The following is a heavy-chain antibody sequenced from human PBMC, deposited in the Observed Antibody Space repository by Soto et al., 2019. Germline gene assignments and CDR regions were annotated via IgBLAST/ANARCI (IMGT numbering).Heavy chain of an antibody. Sequence: GSLRLSCAASGFTFSSYWMHWVRQAPGKGLVWVSRINSDGSTTSYADSVKGRFTISRDNAKNTLYLQMNSLRAEDTAVYYCARVGIGVYHFDYWGQGTLVTVSS. CDR3: ARVGIGVYHFDY. J-gene: IGHJ4*02. D-gene: IGHD3-16*01. V-gene: IGHV3-74*01. CDR1: GFTFSSYW. CDR2: INSDGSTT.